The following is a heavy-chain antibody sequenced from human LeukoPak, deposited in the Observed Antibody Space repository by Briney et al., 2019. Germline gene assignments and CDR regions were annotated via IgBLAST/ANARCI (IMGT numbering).Heavy chain of an antibody. CDR2: INPSGGST. J-gene: IGHJ4*02. D-gene: IGHD4-17*01. CDR3: ARETTLTTADY. CDR1: GYTFTSYY. Sequence: ASVKVSCKASGYTFTSYYMDWVRQAPGQGLEWMGIINPSGGSTSYAQKFQGRVTMTRDTSTSTVYMELSSLRSEDTAVYYCARETTLTTADYWGQGTLVTVFS. V-gene: IGHV1-46*01.